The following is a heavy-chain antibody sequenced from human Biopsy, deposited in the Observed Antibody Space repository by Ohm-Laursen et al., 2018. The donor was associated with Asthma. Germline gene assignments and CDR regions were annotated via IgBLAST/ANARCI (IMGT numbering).Heavy chain of an antibody. CDR3: ARPSGTNPHYFDY. CDR2: FNPSGGST. D-gene: IGHD1/OR15-1a*01. CDR1: GYSFTSDY. J-gene: IGHJ4*02. Sequence: ASVKVSCKASGYSFTSDYIHWVRQAPGQGLEWMGIFNPSGGSTSYAQKFQGRVTMTRDTSTSTVYMELSSLRSEDTAMYYCARPSGTNPHYFDYWGQGTLVTVSS. V-gene: IGHV1-46*01.